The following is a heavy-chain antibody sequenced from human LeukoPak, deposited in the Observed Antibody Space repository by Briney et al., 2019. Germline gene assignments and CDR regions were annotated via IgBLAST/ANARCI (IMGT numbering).Heavy chain of an antibody. Sequence: GGSLRLSCAASGFTVSSNYMSWVRQAPGKGLEGVSVIYSGGSTYYADSVKGRFTIARDNSKNTLSLQMNSLRAEDTAVYYCASWRNYDYVWGSGYFDYWGQGTLVTVSS. CDR3: ASWRNYDYVWGSGYFDY. J-gene: IGHJ4*02. CDR1: GFTVSSNY. CDR2: IYSGGST. V-gene: IGHV3-53*01. D-gene: IGHD3-16*01.